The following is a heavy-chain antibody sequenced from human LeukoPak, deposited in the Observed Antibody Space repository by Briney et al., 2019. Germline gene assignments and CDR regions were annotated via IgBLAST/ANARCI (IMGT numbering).Heavy chain of an antibody. CDR1: GFTFSDHY. Sequence: GGSLRLSCAASGFTFSDHYMDWVRQAPGKGLEWVGRTRNKANSYTTEYAASVKGRFIISRDESKNSLYLQMNSLSTEDTAVYYCARAISDSNGYYYFDYWGQGTLVTVSS. J-gene: IGHJ4*02. CDR3: ARAISDSNGYYYFDY. CDR2: TRNKANSYTT. V-gene: IGHV3-72*01. D-gene: IGHD3-22*01.